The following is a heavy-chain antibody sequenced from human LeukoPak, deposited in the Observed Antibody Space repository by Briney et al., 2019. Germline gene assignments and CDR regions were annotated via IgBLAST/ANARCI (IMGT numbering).Heavy chain of an antibody. CDR2: ISAYNGNT. CDR3: ARDPTAYYYDSSGLHAFDI. V-gene: IGHV1-18*01. Sequence: ASVKVSCKASGYTFTSYGISWVRQAPGQGLEWMGWISAYNGNTNYAQRLQGRVTMTTDTSTSTAYMELRSLRSDDTAVYYCARDPTAYYYDSSGLHAFDIWGQGTMVTVSS. J-gene: IGHJ3*02. D-gene: IGHD3-22*01. CDR1: GYTFTSYG.